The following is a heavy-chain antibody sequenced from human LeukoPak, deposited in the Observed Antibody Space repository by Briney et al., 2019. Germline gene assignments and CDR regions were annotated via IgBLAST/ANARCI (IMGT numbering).Heavy chain of an antibody. CDR1: GFTFSSYA. D-gene: IGHD4-17*01. V-gene: IGHV3-23*01. CDR2: IGGSGGST. J-gene: IGHJ4*02. Sequence: GGSLRPSCAASGFTFSSYAMSWVRQAPGKGLEWVSAIGGSGGSTYYADSVKGRFTISRDNSKNTLYLQMNSLRAEDAAVYYCAKGRKRTTVTTFDYWGQGTLVTVSS. CDR3: AKGRKRTTVTTFDY.